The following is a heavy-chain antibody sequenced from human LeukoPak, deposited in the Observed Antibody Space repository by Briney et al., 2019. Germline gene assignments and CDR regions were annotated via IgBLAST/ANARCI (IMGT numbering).Heavy chain of an antibody. CDR1: GGSISSGGYY. D-gene: IGHD6-6*01. CDR2: IYYSGST. J-gene: IGHJ3*02. Sequence: SETLSLTCTVSGGSISSGGYYWSWIRQHPGKGLEWIGYIYYSGSTYYNPSLKSRVTISVDTSKNQFSLKLSSVTAADTAVYYCARVENPYSSSSSGSFDIWGQGTMVTVSS. CDR3: ARVENPYSSSSSGSFDI. V-gene: IGHV4-31*03.